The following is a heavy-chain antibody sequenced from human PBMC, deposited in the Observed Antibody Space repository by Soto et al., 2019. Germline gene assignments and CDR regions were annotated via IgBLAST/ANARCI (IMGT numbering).Heavy chain of an antibody. CDR1: GYTFTGYY. CDR3: ARDLGYGDQSRYYYYGMDV. CDR2: IKPNSGGT. D-gene: IGHD4-17*01. J-gene: IGHJ6*02. Sequence: QVQLVQSGAEVKKPGASVKVSCKASGYTFTGYYMHWVRQAPGQGLEWMGWIKPNSGGTNYAQKFQGRVTMTRDTSSSPAYMELSRLGSDDTAVYYCARDLGYGDQSRYYYYGMDVSGQGTTVTVSS. V-gene: IGHV1-2*02.